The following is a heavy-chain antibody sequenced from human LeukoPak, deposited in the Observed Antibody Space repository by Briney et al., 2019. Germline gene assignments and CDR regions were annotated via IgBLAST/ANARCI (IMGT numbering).Heavy chain of an antibody. Sequence: GGSLRLSCAVSGFTFSSYTMRWVRQAPGKGLEWVAVISYDGSNMYYADSVKGRFTISRDNSKNTLYLQMNSLRAEDTAVFYCARAYCSGGSCYTVYFDYWGQGTLVTVSS. D-gene: IGHD2-15*01. V-gene: IGHV3-30-3*01. CDR3: ARAYCSGGSCYTVYFDY. CDR2: ISYDGSNM. CDR1: GFTFSSYT. J-gene: IGHJ4*02.